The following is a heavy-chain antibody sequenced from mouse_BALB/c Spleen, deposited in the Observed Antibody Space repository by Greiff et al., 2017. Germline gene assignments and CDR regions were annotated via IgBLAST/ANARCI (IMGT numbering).Heavy chain of an antibody. J-gene: IGHJ4*01. CDR3: ARVYYGNYYAMDY. D-gene: IGHD2-1*01. CDR2: INSNGGST. V-gene: IGHV5-6-3*01. CDR1: GFTFSSYG. Sequence: EVKVVESGGGLVQPGGSLKLSCAASGFTFSSYGMSWVRQTPDKRLELVATINSNGGSTYYPDSVKGRFTISRDNAKNTLYLQMSSLKSEDTAMYYCARVYYGNYYAMDYWGQGTSVTVSS.